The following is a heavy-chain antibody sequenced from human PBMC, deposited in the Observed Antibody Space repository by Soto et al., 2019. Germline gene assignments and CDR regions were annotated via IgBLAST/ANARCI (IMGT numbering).Heavy chain of an antibody. V-gene: IGHV1-69*01. D-gene: IGHD6-19*01. J-gene: IGHJ4*02. CDR3: ARGLPQLYTPGWYGF. Sequence: QVQLVQSGAEVKKAGSSVKVSCKASGGTFNNYAISWVRQAPGQGLEWVGGIIPMFGTANYAQKFQGRVTITADESTSTAYMELSSLRSEDTAVFYCARGLPQLYTPGWYGFWGQGTLVTVSS. CDR1: GGTFNNYA. CDR2: IIPMFGTA.